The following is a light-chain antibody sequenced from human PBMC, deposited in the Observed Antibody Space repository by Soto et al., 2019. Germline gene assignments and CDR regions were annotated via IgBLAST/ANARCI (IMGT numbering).Light chain of an antibody. CDR1: QSVSSNF. V-gene: IGKV3-20*01. CDR3: HQYGSSPRT. Sequence: EIVLTQSPGTLSLSPGDRATLSCRASQSVSSNFLAWYQQKPGQAPRLLIYGASIRATGIPDRFSGSWSGTDFTLTIRRLEPEDFAMSFCHQYGSSPRTFGQGTKVEIK. J-gene: IGKJ1*01. CDR2: GAS.